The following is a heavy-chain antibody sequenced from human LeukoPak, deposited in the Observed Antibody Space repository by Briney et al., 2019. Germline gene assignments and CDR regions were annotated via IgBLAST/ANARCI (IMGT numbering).Heavy chain of an antibody. CDR2: IIPIFGTA. Sequence: ASVKVSCKASGYTFTSYGISWVRQAPGQGLEWMGGIIPIFGTANYAQKFQGRVTITADESTSTAYMELSSLRSEDTAVYYCARDGGYCSSTSCSTWGQGTLVTVSS. V-gene: IGHV1-69*13. CDR1: GYTFTSYG. D-gene: IGHD2-2*01. CDR3: ARDGGYCSSTSCST. J-gene: IGHJ5*02.